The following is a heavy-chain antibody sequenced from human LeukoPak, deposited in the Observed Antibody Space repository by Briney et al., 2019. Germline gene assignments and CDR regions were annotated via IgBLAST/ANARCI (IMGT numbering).Heavy chain of an antibody. CDR1: GFTFSSYG. CDR3: ARVSYDISGYHTLDY. V-gene: IGHV3-23*01. Sequence: GGSLRLSCAASGFTFSSYGMSWVRQAPGKGLEWVSTISGSGGSTYYADSVKGRFTISRDNAKNSLSLQMNSLRAEDTAVYYCARVSYDISGYHTLDYWGQGTLVTVSS. D-gene: IGHD3-22*01. CDR2: ISGSGGST. J-gene: IGHJ4*02.